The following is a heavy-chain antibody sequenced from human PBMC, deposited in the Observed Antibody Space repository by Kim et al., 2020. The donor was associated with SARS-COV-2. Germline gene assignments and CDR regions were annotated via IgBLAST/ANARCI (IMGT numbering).Heavy chain of an antibody. Sequence: ASVKVSCKASGYTFTSYDINWVLQATGQGLEWMGWMNPNSGNTGYAQKFQGRVTMTRNTSISTAYMELSSLRSEDTAVYYCARAGTLRYFDWLLGDNWFDPWGQGTLVTVSS. V-gene: IGHV1-8*01. CDR3: ARAGTLRYFDWLLGDNWFDP. CDR1: GYTFTSYD. D-gene: IGHD3-9*01. CDR2: MNPNSGNT. J-gene: IGHJ5*02.